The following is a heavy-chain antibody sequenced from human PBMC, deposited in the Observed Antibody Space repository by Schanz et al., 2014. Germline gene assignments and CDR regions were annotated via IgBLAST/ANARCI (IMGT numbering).Heavy chain of an antibody. CDR3: ARDRGYCSGGSCLTVDY. J-gene: IGHJ4*02. D-gene: IGHD2-15*01. CDR2: ISYDGSNK. Sequence: QVQMVESGGGVVQPGRSLRLSCAASGFAFSVYGMHWVRQAPGKGPEWVAVISYDGSNKYYADSVKGRFTISRDNSKNTLYLQMNTLRAEDTAVYYCARDRGYCSGGSCLTVDYWGQGTLVTVSS. CDR1: GFAFSVYG. V-gene: IGHV3-30*19.